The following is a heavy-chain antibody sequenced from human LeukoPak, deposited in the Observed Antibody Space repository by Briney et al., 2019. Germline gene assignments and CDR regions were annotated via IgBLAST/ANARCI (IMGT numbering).Heavy chain of an antibody. CDR2: INHSGST. J-gene: IGHJ4*02. V-gene: IGHV4-34*01. CDR3: ARAGDSSSWYTIDY. Sequence: PSETLSLTCAVYGGSFSGHYWSWIRQPPEKGLEWIGEINHSGSTNYNPSLKSRVTISVDTSKNQFSLKLSSVTAADTAVYYSARAGDSSSWYTIDYWGQGTLVTVSS. D-gene: IGHD6-13*01. CDR1: GGSFSGHY.